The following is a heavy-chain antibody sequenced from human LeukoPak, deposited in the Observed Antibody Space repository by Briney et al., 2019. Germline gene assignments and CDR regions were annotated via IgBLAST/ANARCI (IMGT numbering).Heavy chain of an antibody. V-gene: IGHV1-24*01. CDR1: GYTLTELS. J-gene: IGHJ3*02. D-gene: IGHD4-11*01. CDR3: ATSTTAWGAFDI. Sequence: ASVKVSCKVSGYTLTELSMHWVRQAPGKGLEWMGGFDPEDGETIYAQKFQGRVTMTEDTSTDTAYMELSSPRSEDTAVYYCATSTTAWGAFDIWGQGTMVTVSS. CDR2: FDPEDGET.